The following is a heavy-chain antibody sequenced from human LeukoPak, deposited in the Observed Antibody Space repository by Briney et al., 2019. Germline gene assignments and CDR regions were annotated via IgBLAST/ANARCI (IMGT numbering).Heavy chain of an antibody. CDR3: ARASAGTAMVLRGAFDI. D-gene: IGHD5-18*01. CDR1: GLTFSRDW. Sequence: EGSLRLSCEASGLTFSRDWMGWVRQAPGKGLEWVANIRQDGGETYYGDSVKGRFTISRDNSKNTLYLQMGSLRAEDMAVYYCARASAGTAMVLRGAFDIWGQGTMVTVSS. CDR2: IRQDGGET. J-gene: IGHJ3*02. V-gene: IGHV3-7*01.